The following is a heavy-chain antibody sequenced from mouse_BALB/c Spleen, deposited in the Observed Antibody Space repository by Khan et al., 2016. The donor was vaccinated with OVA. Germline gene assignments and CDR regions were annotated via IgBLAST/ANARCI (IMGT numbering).Heavy chain of an antibody. CDR2: IWGGGGT. V-gene: IGHV2-6-4*01. Sequence: VQLQESGPGLVAPSQSLSITCTVSGFSLSRYNIHWVRQPPEKGLEWLGMIWGGGGTDYNSTLKSRLSIRKDNSKSQVFLKMNSLQTDDTAMYYCARAYYRYDGYYAMDYWGQGTPVTVSS. D-gene: IGHD2-14*01. CDR3: ARAYYRYDGYYAMDY. J-gene: IGHJ4*01. CDR1: GFSLSRYN.